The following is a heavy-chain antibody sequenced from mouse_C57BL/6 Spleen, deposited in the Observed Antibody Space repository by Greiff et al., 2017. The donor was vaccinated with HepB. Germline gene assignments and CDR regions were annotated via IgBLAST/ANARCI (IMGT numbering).Heavy chain of an antibody. D-gene: IGHD2-4*01. CDR2: IWWDDDK. V-gene: IGHV8-8*01. Sequence: QVTLKESGPGILQPSQTLSLTCFFSGFSLSTFGMGVGWIRQPSGKGLEWLAHIWWDDDKYYNPALKSRLTISKDTSKNQVFLKNANVDTADTATNCSSRIFDYNVRYYAMDYWGQGTSVTVSS. CDR3: SRIFDYNVRYYAMDY. CDR1: GFSLSTFGMG. J-gene: IGHJ4*01.